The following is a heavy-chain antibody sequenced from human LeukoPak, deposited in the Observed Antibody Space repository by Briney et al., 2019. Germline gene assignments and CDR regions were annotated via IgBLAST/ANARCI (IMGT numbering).Heavy chain of an antibody. V-gene: IGHV1-8*01. J-gene: IGHJ6*03. Sequence: GASVKVSCKDSVYTFTSYDINWVRQATGQGLEWMGWVNPNSGNTGYAQKFQGRVTMTRNTSISTAYMELSSLRSEDTAVYYCARGRAYMVRGFRKKTRAYYMDVWGKGTTVTISS. CDR2: VNPNSGNT. D-gene: IGHD3-10*01. CDR3: ARGRAYMVRGFRKKTRAYYMDV. CDR1: VYTFTSYD.